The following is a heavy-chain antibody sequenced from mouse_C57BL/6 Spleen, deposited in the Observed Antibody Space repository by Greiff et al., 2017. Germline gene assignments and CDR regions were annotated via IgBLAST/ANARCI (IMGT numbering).Heavy chain of an antibody. Sequence: QVQLQQSGPELVKPGASVKISCKASGYAFSSSWMNWVKQRPGKGLEWIGRIYPGDGDTNYNGKFKGKATLTADESSSTAYMQLSSLTSEDSAVYFCAREAGYFDYWGQGTTLTVSS. CDR2: IYPGDGDT. CDR1: GYAFSSSW. J-gene: IGHJ2*01. V-gene: IGHV1-82*01. CDR3: AREAGYFDY. D-gene: IGHD6-1*01.